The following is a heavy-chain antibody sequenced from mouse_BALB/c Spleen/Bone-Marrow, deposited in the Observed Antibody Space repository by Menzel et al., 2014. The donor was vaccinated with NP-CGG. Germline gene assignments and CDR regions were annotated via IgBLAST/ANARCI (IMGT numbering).Heavy chain of an antibody. D-gene: IGHD2-2*01. CDR3: ARSRGYAWFAY. Sequence: QVQLQQSGAELARPGASVKLSCKASGYTFTDYYINWVKQRTGQGLEWIGEIYPGSGNTYYNEKFKGKATLTADESSSTAYMQLSSLTSEDSAVYFCARSRGYAWFAYWGQGTLVTVSA. J-gene: IGHJ3*01. V-gene: IGHV1-77*01. CDR2: IYPGSGNT. CDR1: GYTFTDYY.